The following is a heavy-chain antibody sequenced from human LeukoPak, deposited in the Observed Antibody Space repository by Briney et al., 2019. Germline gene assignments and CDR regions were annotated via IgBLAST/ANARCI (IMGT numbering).Heavy chain of an antibody. CDR2: IYYSGST. J-gene: IGHJ4*02. CDR1: GGSISSSSYY. CDR3: ARDRDSSRRFDY. V-gene: IGHV4-39*07. Sequence: SETLSLTCAVSGGSISSSSYYWGWIRQPPGKGLEWIGRIYYSGSTYYNPSLKSRVTISVDTSKNQFSLKLSSVTAADTAVYYCARDRDSSRRFDYWGQETLVTVSS. D-gene: IGHD6-13*01.